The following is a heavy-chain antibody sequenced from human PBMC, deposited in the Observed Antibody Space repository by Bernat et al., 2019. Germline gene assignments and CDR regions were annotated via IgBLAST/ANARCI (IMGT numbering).Heavy chain of an antibody. CDR1: GFTFSSYA. J-gene: IGHJ1*01. V-gene: IGHV3-23*01. CDR3: AKVGSPWVILAEYFQH. D-gene: IGHD2-21*01. Sequence: EVQLLESGGGLVQPGGSLRLSCAASGFTFSSYAMSWVRQAPGKGPEWVSAISGSGGSTYYADSVKGRFTISRDNSKNTLYLQMNSLRAEDTAVYYCAKVGSPWVILAEYFQHWGQGTLVTVSS. CDR2: ISGSGGST.